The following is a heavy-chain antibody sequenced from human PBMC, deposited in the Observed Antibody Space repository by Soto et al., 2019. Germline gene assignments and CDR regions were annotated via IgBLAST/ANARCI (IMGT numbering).Heavy chain of an antibody. D-gene: IGHD6-19*01. Sequence: GASVKVSCKASGYNFMPYGVNWVRQAPGQGLEWMGWISPWKGNTNYAQSFQGRVTMTTDTSTSTAYMELNSLRAEDTAVYYCAKDIAVAEYYFDYWGQGTLVTVSS. V-gene: IGHV1-18*04. CDR3: AKDIAVAEYYFDY. CDR1: GYNFMPYG. CDR2: ISPWKGNT. J-gene: IGHJ4*02.